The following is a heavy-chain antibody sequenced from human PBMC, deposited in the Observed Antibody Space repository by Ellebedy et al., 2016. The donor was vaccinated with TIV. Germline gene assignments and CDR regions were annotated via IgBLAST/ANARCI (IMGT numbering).Heavy chain of an antibody. D-gene: IGHD3-3*01. CDR3: ARDSREWLSDWNWFDP. J-gene: IGHJ5*02. CDR1: GFTFSSYS. CDR2: ISGTSKTI. V-gene: IGHV3-48*02. Sequence: PGGSLRLSCAASGFTFSSYSMNWVRQAPGKGLEWVSYISGTSKTIYYADSVKGRFTISRDNAKNSLYLQMNSLRDEDTAVYYCARDSREWLSDWNWFDPWGQGTLVTVSS.